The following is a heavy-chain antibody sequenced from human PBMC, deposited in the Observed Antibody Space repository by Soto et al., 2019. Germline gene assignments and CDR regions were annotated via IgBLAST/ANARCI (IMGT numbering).Heavy chain of an antibody. Sequence: PSETLSLTCTVSGGSISSGDYYWSWIRQPPGKGLEWIGYIYYSGSTYYNPSLKSRVTISVDTSKNQFSLKLSSVTAADTAVYYCARGPVGYDFWSGYPNWFDPWGQGTLVTVSS. CDR2: IYYSGST. V-gene: IGHV4-30-4*01. CDR3: ARGPVGYDFWSGYPNWFDP. CDR1: GGSISSGDYY. D-gene: IGHD3-3*01. J-gene: IGHJ5*02.